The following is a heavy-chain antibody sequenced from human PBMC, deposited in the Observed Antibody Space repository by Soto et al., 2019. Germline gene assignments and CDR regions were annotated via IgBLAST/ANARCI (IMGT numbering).Heavy chain of an antibody. CDR3: ARDDRIGGYCSGGSCQGWFDP. V-gene: IGHV3-11*01. CDR2: ISSSGSTI. J-gene: IGHJ5*02. Sequence: QVQLVESGGGLVKPGGSLRLSCAASGFTFSDYYMSWIRQAPGKGLAWVSYISSSGSTIYYADSVKGRFTISRDNAKNSLYLQMNSLRAEDTAVYYCARDDRIGGYCSGGSCQGWFDPWGQGTLVTVSS. D-gene: IGHD2-15*01. CDR1: GFTFSDYY.